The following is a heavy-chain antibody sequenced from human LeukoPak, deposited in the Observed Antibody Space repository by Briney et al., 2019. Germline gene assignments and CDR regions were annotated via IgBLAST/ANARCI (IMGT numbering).Heavy chain of an antibody. D-gene: IGHD3-22*01. V-gene: IGHV3-33*06. J-gene: IGHJ4*02. CDR2: TWYDGSNK. CDR3: VKDEVYLDSGGYPTPDTTLDY. CDR1: GFIFNNYG. Sequence: GGSLRLSCAASGFIFNNYGIHWVRQAPGKGLEWVAVTWYDGSNKYYADSVRDRFTVSRDNSKHTVYLQMNSLRVEDTAVYYCVKDEVYLDSGGYPTPDTTLDYWGQGTLVTVSS.